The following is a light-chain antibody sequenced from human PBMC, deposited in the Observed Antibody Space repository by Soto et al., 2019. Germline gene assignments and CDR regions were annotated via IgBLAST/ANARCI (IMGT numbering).Light chain of an antibody. Sequence: QSVLTQPPSASGTPGQRVSFFCPGSRSNIGRNPVSWYQQRPGTAPKLLIYTNDPRPSGIPNRFSGSKSCTTVSLAISGLRSEDEADYYCAAWDDRLIGFWLFGGGTKLTVL. CDR1: RSNIGRNP. J-gene: IGLJ3*02. CDR3: AAWDDRLIGFWL. CDR2: TND. V-gene: IGLV1-44*01.